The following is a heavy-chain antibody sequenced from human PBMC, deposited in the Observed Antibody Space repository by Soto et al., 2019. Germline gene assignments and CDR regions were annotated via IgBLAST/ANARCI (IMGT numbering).Heavy chain of an antibody. J-gene: IGHJ6*02. D-gene: IGHD1-26*01. V-gene: IGHV1-18*04. CDR2: VSPYNGDT. CDR1: GYTFTTYG. Sequence: ASVKVSCKAAGYTFTTYGINWVRQAPGQGLEWMGWVSPYNGDTNYAQRVRGRVTMTTDTSTKTAYMELRSLRSDDTAVYYCAREVGHMDVWGQGTTVTVSS. CDR3: AREVGHMDV.